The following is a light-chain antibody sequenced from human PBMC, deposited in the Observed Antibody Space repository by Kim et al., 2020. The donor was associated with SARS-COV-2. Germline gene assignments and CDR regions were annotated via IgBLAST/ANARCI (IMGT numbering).Light chain of an antibody. Sequence: VCKGERANLSCRASKTVSSNLAWYQQKPGQAPRLLMYGASTRATGIPARFSGSGSGTEFTLTISSLQSEDFAVYYCQQYNDWPQTFGQGTKVDIK. CDR3: QQYNDWPQT. J-gene: IGKJ1*01. CDR1: KTVSSN. CDR2: GAS. V-gene: IGKV3-15*01.